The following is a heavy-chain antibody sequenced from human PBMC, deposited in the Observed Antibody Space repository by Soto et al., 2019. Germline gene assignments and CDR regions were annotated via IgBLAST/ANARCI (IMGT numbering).Heavy chain of an antibody. Sequence: EVQLLESGGGLVQPGGALRLSCAASGFTFSSHPMSWVRQAPGKGLEWISSISAGSEGAYYADSVKGPFTISRDNSNNTLYLQMNSLRAEDTAVYYCARDLWWYLHWGQGTLVTVSS. CDR1: GFTFSSHP. J-gene: IGHJ4*02. D-gene: IGHD2-15*01. CDR3: ARDLWWYLH. V-gene: IGHV3-23*01. CDR2: ISAGSEGA.